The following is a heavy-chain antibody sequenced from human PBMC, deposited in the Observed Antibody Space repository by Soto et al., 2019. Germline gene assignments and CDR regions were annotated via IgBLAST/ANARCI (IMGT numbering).Heavy chain of an antibody. CDR2: IIPIFGTA. Sequence: ASVKVSCKASGGTFSSYAISWVRQAPGQGLEWMGGIIPIFGTANYAQKFQGRVTITADESTSTAYMELSSLRSEDTAVYYCASYSSSSGWYGMDVWGQGTTVTVSS. J-gene: IGHJ6*02. CDR1: GGTFSSYA. CDR3: ASYSSSSGWYGMDV. V-gene: IGHV1-69*13. D-gene: IGHD6-6*01.